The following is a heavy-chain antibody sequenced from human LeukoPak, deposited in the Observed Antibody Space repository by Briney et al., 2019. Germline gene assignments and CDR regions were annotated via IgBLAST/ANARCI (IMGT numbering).Heavy chain of an antibody. J-gene: IGHJ4*02. CDR2: INPNSGGT. Sequence: GASVKVSCTASGYTFTVYYMHWVRQAPGQGLEWMGWINPNSGGTNYAQKFQGRVTMTRDTSISTAYMELSRLRSDDTAVYYCARVRGGGSTLAPWGQGTLVTVSS. CDR3: ARVRGGGSTLAP. CDR1: GYTFTVYY. D-gene: IGHD6-13*01. V-gene: IGHV1-2*02.